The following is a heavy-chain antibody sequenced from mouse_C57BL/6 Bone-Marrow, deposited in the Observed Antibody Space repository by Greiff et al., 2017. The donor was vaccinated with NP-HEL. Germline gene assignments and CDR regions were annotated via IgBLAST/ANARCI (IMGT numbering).Heavy chain of an antibody. J-gene: IGHJ1*03. D-gene: IGHD1-1*01. Sequence: QVQLQQSGAELVKPGASVKISCKASGYAFSSYWMNWVKQRPGKGLEWIGQIYPGDGDTNYNGKFKGKATLTADKSSSTAYMQLSSLTSEDSAVYFCARGSYYYGSKPWWYFDVWGTGTTVTVSS. CDR2: IYPGDGDT. CDR1: GYAFSSYW. CDR3: ARGSYYYGSKPWWYFDV. V-gene: IGHV1-80*01.